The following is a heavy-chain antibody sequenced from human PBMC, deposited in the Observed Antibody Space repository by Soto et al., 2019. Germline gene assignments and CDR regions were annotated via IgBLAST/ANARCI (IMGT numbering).Heavy chain of an antibody. J-gene: IGHJ5*02. CDR3: AKDPLWFGDQNP. CDR2: ISGSGGST. CDR1: GFTFSSYA. D-gene: IGHD3-10*01. Sequence: EVQLLESGGGLVQPGGSLRLSCAASGFTFSSYAMSWVRQAPGKGLEWVSAISGSGGSTYYADSVKGRFTISRDNSKNTRYLQMNSLRAEDTAVYYCAKDPLWFGDQNPWGQGTLVTVSS. V-gene: IGHV3-23*01.